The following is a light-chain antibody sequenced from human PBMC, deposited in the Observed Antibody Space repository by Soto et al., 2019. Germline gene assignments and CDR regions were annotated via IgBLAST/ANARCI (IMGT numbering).Light chain of an antibody. CDR1: RGIGTN. CDR3: QQYSDWPSWT. Sequence: IVLTQSPNILSLSLGERATLSCRASRGIGTNLVWYQQRPGQPPRVLLYGASTRATDIPARFSGSGSGTEFTLTISSLQSEDFAVYVCQQYSDWPSWTLGPGTKVEIK. CDR2: GAS. J-gene: IGKJ1*01. V-gene: IGKV3-15*01.